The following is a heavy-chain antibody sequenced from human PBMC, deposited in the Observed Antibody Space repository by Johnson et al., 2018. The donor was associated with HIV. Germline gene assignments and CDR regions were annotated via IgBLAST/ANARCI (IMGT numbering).Heavy chain of an antibody. V-gene: IGHV3-33*01. D-gene: IGHD2-15*01. J-gene: IGHJ3*02. Sequence: QVQLVESGGGVVQPGRSLRLSCVASGFTFSNYGMHWVRQAPGKGLEWVAFIRYDGSNKYYAASVKGRFTISRDNAKNSLYLQMNSLRAEDTAVYYCARARIRDRGDAFDIWGQGTMVTVSS. CDR2: IRYDGSNK. CDR3: ARARIRDRGDAFDI. CDR1: GFTFSNYG.